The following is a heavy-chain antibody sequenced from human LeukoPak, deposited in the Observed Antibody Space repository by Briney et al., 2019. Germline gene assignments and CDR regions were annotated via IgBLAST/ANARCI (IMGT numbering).Heavy chain of an antibody. CDR3: ARDNSGSFSFVDY. J-gene: IGHJ4*02. CDR1: GFTFSSYG. D-gene: IGHD3-10*01. Sequence: TGGSLRLSCEASGFTFSSYGMHWVRQAPGKGLERVAGIWNDGNDKYYADSVKGRFIISRDNSKNTLYLQMNSLRAEDTAAYYCARDNSGSFSFVDYWGQGTLVTVSS. V-gene: IGHV3-33*01. CDR2: IWNDGNDK.